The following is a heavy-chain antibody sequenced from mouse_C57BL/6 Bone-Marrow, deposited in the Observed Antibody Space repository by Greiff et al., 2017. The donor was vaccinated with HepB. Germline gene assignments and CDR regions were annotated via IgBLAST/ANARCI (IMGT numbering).Heavy chain of an antibody. CDR1: GFTIKDDY. D-gene: IGHD1-1*01. V-gene: IGHV14-4*01. CDR2: IDPENGDT. Sequence: VQLQQSGAELVRPGASVKLSCTASGFTIKDDYMHWVKQRPEQGLEWIGWIDPENGDTESASKFQGKATITADTSSNTAYLQLSSLTSEDTAVYECTTGTTVVATCDYWGQGTTLTVTA. J-gene: IGHJ2*01. CDR3: TTGTTVVATCDY.